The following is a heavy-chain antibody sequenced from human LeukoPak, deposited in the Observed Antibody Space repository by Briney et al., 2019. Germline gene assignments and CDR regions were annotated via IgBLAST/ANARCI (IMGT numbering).Heavy chain of an antibody. V-gene: IGHV3-48*01. D-gene: IGHD3-22*01. Sequence: GGSLRLSCAASGFTFSSYSMNWVRQAPGKGLEWGSYISGSSSTIYYADSVKGRFTISRDNGKNTLYLQMNSLRAEDTAVCYCARGSTYYDSSGQVPFDYWGQGTLVTVSS. CDR2: ISGSSSTI. J-gene: IGHJ4*02. CDR3: ARGSTYYDSSGQVPFDY. CDR1: GFTFSSYS.